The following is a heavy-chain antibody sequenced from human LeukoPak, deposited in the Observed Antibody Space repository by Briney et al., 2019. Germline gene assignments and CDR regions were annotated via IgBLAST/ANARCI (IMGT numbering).Heavy chain of an antibody. V-gene: IGHV3-15*01. Sequence: PGGSLRLSCAASGFTFGNAWMSWVRQAPGKGLEWVGRIKSKTDGGTTDYAAPVKGRFTISRDDSKNTLYLQMNSLKTEDTAVYYCTTSYCYDKLNDYWGQGTLVTVSS. CDR1: GFTFGNAW. D-gene: IGHD3-22*01. J-gene: IGHJ4*02. CDR2: IKSKTDGGTT. CDR3: TTSYCYDKLNDY.